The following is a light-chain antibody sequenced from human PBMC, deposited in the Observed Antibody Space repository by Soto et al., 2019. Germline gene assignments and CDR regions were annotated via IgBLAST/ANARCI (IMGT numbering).Light chain of an antibody. CDR2: SNV. CDR1: SSNIGSNY. CDR3: AAWDASLSGWV. V-gene: IGLV1-47*02. Sequence: QSVLTQPPSASGTPGQGVIISCSGTSSNIGSNYVYWYRLLPVTAPKLVMFSNVMRPPGVPDRFSGAKSGTSASLAISGLRPEDEADYFCAAWDASLSGWVFGGGTKLTVL. J-gene: IGLJ3*02.